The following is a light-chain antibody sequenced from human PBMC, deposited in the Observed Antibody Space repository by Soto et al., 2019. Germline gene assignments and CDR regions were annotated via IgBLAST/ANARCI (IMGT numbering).Light chain of an antibody. J-gene: IGLJ2*01. CDR1: SSDVGGYNY. Sequence: QSVLTQPASVSGSPGQSNTISCTGTSSDVGGYNYVSWYQQHPGKAPKLMIYDVSNRPSGVSNRFSGSKSGNTASLTISGLQAEDEADYYCSSYTISSTRVFGGGTKLTVL. CDR3: SSYTISSTRV. V-gene: IGLV2-14*03. CDR2: DVS.